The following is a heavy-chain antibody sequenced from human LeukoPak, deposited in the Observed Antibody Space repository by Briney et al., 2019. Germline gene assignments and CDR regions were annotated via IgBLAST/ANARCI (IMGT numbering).Heavy chain of an antibody. J-gene: IGHJ3*02. CDR2: IYYGGST. CDR3: AGPKGGWYSGSRGAFDI. D-gene: IGHD1-26*01. Sequence: SETLSLTCTVSAGSISSGDYYWSWLRQPPGKGLEWIGYIYYGGSTYYNPSLKSRVTISLNTSKNQYSLKLSSVTAADTAVYYCAGPKGGWYSGSRGAFDIWGQGTMVTVS. V-gene: IGHV4-30-4*08. CDR1: AGSISSGDYY.